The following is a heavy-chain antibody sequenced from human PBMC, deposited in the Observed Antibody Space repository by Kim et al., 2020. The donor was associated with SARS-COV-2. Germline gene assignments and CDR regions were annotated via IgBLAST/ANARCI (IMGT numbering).Heavy chain of an antibody. J-gene: IGHJ4*02. D-gene: IGHD4-17*01. V-gene: IGHV3-23*01. Sequence: YADSVKGRFTISRDNSKNTLYLQMNSLRAEDTAVYYCAKDLVLDGDYSDYWGQGTLVTVSS. CDR3: AKDLVLDGDYSDY.